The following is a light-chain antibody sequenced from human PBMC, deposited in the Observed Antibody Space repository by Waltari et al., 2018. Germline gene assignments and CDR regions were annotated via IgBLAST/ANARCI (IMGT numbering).Light chain of an antibody. J-gene: IGLJ2*01. CDR2: EVS. CDR3: SSYTSSSTVV. CDR1: SSDVGGYNY. Sequence: QSALTQPASVSGSPGQSITISCTGTSSDVGGYNYVSWYQQHPGKAPKPSIYEVSNRPSGVSNRFSGSKSGNTASLTISGLQAEDEADYYCSSYTSSSTVVFGGGTKLTVL. V-gene: IGLV2-14*01.